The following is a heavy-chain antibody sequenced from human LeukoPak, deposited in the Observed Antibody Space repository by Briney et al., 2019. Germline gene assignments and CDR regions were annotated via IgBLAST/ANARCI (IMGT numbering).Heavy chain of an antibody. CDR1: GFTFSSYA. V-gene: IGHV3-30-3*01. CDR2: ISYDGSNK. D-gene: IGHD2-2*01. CDR3: ARDICSSTSCYQGRFDY. J-gene: IGHJ4*02. Sequence: GGSLRLSCAASGFTFSSYAMHWVRQAPGKGLEWVAVISYDGSNKYYADSVKGRFTISRDNSENTLYLQMHSLRAEDTAFYYCARDICSSTSCYQGRFDYWGQGTLVTVSS.